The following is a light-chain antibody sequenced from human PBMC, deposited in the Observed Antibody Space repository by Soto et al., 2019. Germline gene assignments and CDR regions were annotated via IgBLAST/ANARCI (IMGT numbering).Light chain of an antibody. CDR1: STDVGGYNY. CDR2: EVS. J-gene: IGLJ1*01. Sequence: QSVLAQPSSVSGSPGQSITISCTGTSTDVGGYNYVSWYQHHPGKGPQLIIYEVSNRPSGVSDRFSGSKSGNKASLIISNLEAEDESDYYCGSYTSTDTPFVFGNGTKVTV. CDR3: GSYTSTDTPFV. V-gene: IGLV2-14*01.